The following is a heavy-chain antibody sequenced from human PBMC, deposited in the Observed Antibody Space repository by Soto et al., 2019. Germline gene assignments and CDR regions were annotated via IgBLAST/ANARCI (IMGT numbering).Heavy chain of an antibody. D-gene: IGHD6-13*01. V-gene: IGHV1-3*01. J-gene: IGHJ4*02. CDR3: ARGRIAAAQVFDY. CDR1: GYTFTSYA. CDR2: INAGNGNT. Sequence: ASVKVSGKASGYTFTSYAMHWVRQAPGQRLEWMGWINAGNGNTKYSQKFQGRVTITRDTSASTAYMELSSLRSEDTAVYYCARGRIAAAQVFDYWGQGTLVTVSS.